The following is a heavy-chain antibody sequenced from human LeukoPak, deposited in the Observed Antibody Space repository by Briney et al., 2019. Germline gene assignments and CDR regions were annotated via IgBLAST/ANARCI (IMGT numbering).Heavy chain of an antibody. CDR1: GYTFTSYD. CDR2: MSPNSGNT. CDR3: ARRDTLIYYYGMDV. D-gene: IGHD5-18*01. J-gene: IGHJ6*02. V-gene: IGHV1-8*01. Sequence: ASVKVSCKASGYTFTSYDINWVRQATGQGLEWMGWMSPNSGNTGCAQKFQGRVTMTRNTSISTAYMELSSLRSEDTAVYYCARRDTLIYYYGMDVWGQGTTVTVSS.